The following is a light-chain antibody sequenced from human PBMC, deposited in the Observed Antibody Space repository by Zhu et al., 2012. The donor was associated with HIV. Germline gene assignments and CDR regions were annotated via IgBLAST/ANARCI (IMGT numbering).Light chain of an antibody. Sequence: EIVLTQSPATLSLSPGERATLSCRASQSISKYLAWYQQKPGQAPRLLIYDASTRATGTPLRFSGSGSGTDFTLTISSLEPEDSAVYYCQHRNNWPSVTFGGGTKVEIK. J-gene: IGKJ4*01. CDR3: QHRNNWPSVT. V-gene: IGKV3-11*01. CDR2: DAS. CDR1: QSISKY.